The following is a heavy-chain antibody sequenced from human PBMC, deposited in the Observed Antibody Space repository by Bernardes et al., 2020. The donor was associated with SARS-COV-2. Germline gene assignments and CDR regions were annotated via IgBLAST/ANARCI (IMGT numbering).Heavy chain of an antibody. CDR3: ARVLAVASVTSGFGY. Sequence: ASVKVSCKASGYTFTGYYIHWVRQAPGQGLEWMGWITPRSGDTTYAQKFQGRVTMTRDTSITTAYMELDSLTSDDTAVYYCARVLAVASVTSGFGYWGQGTLVNVSS. CDR1: GYTFTGYY. CDR2: ITPRSGDT. J-gene: IGHJ4*02. V-gene: IGHV1-2*02. D-gene: IGHD6-19*01.